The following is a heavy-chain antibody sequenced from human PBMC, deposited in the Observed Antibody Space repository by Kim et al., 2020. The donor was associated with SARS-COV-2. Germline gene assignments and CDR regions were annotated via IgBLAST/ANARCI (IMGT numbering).Heavy chain of an antibody. J-gene: IGHJ6*02. CDR3: ATDAGGLGLYQYAMDV. CDR2: LDPEDGER. Sequence: ASVKVSCKLSGNTLSELSIHWVRQAPGKGLEWMGGLDPEDGERMYAQNLQGRLTMTEDTSTDTAYMELTSLTSEDTAVYYCATDAGGLGLYQYAMDVWGQGPTVTVSS. CDR1: GNTLSELS. V-gene: IGHV1-24*01.